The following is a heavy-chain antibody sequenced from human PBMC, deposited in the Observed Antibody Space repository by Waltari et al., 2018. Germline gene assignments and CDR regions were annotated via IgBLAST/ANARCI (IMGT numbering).Heavy chain of an antibody. D-gene: IGHD3-3*01. J-gene: IGHJ6*02. Sequence: QVQLVQSGAEVKKPGSSVKVSCKASGGTFSIHAISWVRQASGQGLEWMGGIIPIFGTANYAQKFQGRVTITADESTSTAYMELSSLRSEDTAVYYCARAGGFWSGYPGMDVWGQGTTVTVSS. CDR3: ARAGGFWSGYPGMDV. CDR2: IIPIFGTA. CDR1: GGTFSIHA. V-gene: IGHV1-69*01.